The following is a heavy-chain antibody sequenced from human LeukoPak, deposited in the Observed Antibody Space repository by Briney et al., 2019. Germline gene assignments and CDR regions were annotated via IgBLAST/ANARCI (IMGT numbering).Heavy chain of an antibody. J-gene: IGHJ4*02. V-gene: IGHV1-69*05. D-gene: IGHD3-9*01. CDR2: IIPIVGTT. CDR3: ARGSLQLFDWFIDY. CDR1: GGTFSSYA. Sequence: ASVKLSCKASGGTFSSYAISWVRQAPGQGLEWMGIIIPIVGTTNYAHNFQGRVTITTDESTSTAYMELSSLRSEDTAVYYCARGSLQLFDWFIDYWGQGTLVTVSS.